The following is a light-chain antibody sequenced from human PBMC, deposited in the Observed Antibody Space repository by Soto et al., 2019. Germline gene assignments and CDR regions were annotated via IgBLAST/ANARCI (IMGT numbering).Light chain of an antibody. V-gene: IGKV1-6*01. CDR2: AAS. Sequence: AIQMTQSPSSLSASVGDRVTITCRASQGIRNDLGWYQQKPGKAPKVLIYAASTLQSGVPSRFSGSGSGTDFTLTINSLQPDDSATYFCQQYNSYSYTFGQGTKVDIK. CDR1: QGIRND. J-gene: IGKJ2*01. CDR3: QQYNSYSYT.